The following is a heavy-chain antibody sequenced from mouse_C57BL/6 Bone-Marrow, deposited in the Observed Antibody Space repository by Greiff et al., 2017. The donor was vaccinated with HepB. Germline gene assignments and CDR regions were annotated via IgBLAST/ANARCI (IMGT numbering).Heavy chain of an antibody. Sequence: VQGVESGAELVRPGASGYTFTDYEMHCVKQTPVHGLEWIGAIDPETCGTAYNQKFKGKATLTADKSSSTAYMELRSLTSEDSAVYYCTRFTWGYFDVWGTGTTVTVSS. CDR1: GYTFTDYE. CDR3: TRFTWGYFDV. V-gene: IGHV1-23*01. J-gene: IGHJ1*03. D-gene: IGHD1-1*01. CDR2: IDPETCGT.